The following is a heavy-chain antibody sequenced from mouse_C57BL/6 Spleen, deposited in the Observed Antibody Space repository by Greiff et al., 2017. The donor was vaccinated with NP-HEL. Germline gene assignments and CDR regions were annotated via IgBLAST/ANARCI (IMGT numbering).Heavy chain of an antibody. CDR1: GYTFTSYW. D-gene: IGHD1-1*02. CDR3: ARSDYCDGAAWFAY. CDR2: IDPSDSYT. V-gene: IGHV1-69*01. Sequence: QVQLQQPGAELVMPGASVKLSCKASGYTFTSYWMHWVKQRPGQGLEWIGEIDPSDSYTNYNQKFKGKSTLTVDTSSSTAYMQLSSLTSEDSAVYYCARSDYCDGAAWFAYWGQGTLVTVSA. J-gene: IGHJ3*01.